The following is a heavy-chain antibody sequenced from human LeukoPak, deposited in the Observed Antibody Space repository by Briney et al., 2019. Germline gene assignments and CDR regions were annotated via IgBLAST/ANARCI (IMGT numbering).Heavy chain of an antibody. V-gene: IGHV1-2*02. CDR1: GCTFTGYY. CDR2: INSNSGGT. CDR3: ARDWVDTAMVIGY. J-gene: IGHJ4*02. D-gene: IGHD5-18*01. Sequence: ASVKVSCKASGCTFTGYYMHWVRQAPGQGLEWMGWINSNSGGTNYAQKFQGRVTMTRDTSISTAYMELSSLRSEDTAVYYCARDWVDTAMVIGYWGQGTLVTVSS.